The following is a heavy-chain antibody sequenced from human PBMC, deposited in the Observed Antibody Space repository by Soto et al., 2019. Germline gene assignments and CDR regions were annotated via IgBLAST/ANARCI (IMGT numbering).Heavy chain of an antibody. CDR2: ISGSGGST. J-gene: IGHJ4*02. CDR1: GFTFSSYA. D-gene: IGHD2-8*01. V-gene: IGHV3-23*01. CDR3: AKVQDIVLMVYAPAPFDY. Sequence: GGSLRLSCAASGFTFSSYAMSWVRQAPGKGLEWVSAISGSGGSTYYADSVKGRFTISRDNSKNTLYLQMNSLRAEDTAVYYCAKVQDIVLMVYAPAPFDYWGQGTLVTVSS.